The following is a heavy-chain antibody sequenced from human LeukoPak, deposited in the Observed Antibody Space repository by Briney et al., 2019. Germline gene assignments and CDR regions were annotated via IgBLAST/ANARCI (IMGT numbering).Heavy chain of an antibody. Sequence: GGSLRLSCVASGFTFSNAWMSWVRQAPIRGLEWVGRIKRKIDGETTDYAAPAKGRFTISRDDSINTLYLQMNSLKTEDTAVYYCASEDQGGFDYWGRGTLVTVSS. V-gene: IGHV3-15*01. J-gene: IGHJ4*02. D-gene: IGHD1-26*01. CDR1: GFTFSNAW. CDR3: ASEDQGGFDY. CDR2: IKRKIDGETT.